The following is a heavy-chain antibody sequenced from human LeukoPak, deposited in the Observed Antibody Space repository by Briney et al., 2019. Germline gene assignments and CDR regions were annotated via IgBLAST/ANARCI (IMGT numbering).Heavy chain of an antibody. CDR3: ARITMVREHPQTFDY. CDR2: TIPILGIA. Sequence: SVKVSCKASGGTSGGTFSNYAISWVRQAPGQGPEWMGRTIPILGIADYAQKFQGRVTITADKSTSTAYMELSSLRSEDTAVYYCARITMVREHPQTFDYWGQGTLVTVSS. CDR1: GGTSGGTFSNYA. J-gene: IGHJ4*02. V-gene: IGHV1-69*04. D-gene: IGHD3-10*01.